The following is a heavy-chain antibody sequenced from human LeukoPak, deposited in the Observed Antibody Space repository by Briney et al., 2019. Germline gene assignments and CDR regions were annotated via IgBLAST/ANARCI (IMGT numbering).Heavy chain of an antibody. CDR1: GFACSSYN. J-gene: IGHJ4*02. Sequence: GGSLRLSCAASGFACSSYNMKWVRQAPGKGLEWVSFISTTSTYIYYADSVKGRFTVSRDNSKNLLYLQMNSLRAEDTAVYYCARVLGTYVDYWGQGTLVTVSS. D-gene: IGHD1-26*01. CDR2: ISTTSTYI. CDR3: ARVLGTYVDY. V-gene: IGHV3-21*06.